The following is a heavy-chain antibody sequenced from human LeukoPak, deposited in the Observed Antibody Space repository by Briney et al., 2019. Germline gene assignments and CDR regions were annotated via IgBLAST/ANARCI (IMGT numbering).Heavy chain of an antibody. CDR1: GFTFSSYG. J-gene: IGHJ4*02. CDR2: IQYDGSNK. V-gene: IGHV3-30*02. Sequence: AGSLRLSCEASGFTFSSYGMHWVRQAPGGGLEWVAIIQYDGSNKNYADSVKGRFTISRDNSKNTLYLQMNSLRAEDTAVYYCAKDLGIVGTIFDYWGQGTLVTVSS. D-gene: IGHD1-26*01. CDR3: AKDLGIVGTIFDY.